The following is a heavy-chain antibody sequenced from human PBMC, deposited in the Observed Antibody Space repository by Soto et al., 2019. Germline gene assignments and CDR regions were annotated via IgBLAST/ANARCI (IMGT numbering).Heavy chain of an antibody. CDR3: ARGYDFVWGSYRSDAFDI. D-gene: IGHD3-16*02. V-gene: IGHV1-3*01. Sequence: VQLVQSGAEVKKPGASVKVSCKASGYTFTNNSIHWVRQAPGQRLEWLGWLNAGNSNREYSQKFQGRIIMTKDTYASTAYMELSSLISEDTAVYYCARGYDFVWGSYRSDAFDIWGQGTMVTVSS. CDR1: GYTFTNNS. CDR2: LNAGNSNR. J-gene: IGHJ3*02.